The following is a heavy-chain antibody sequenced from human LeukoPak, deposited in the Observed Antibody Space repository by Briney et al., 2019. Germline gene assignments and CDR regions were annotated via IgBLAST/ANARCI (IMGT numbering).Heavy chain of an antibody. CDR1: GFTFSNYW. D-gene: IGHD6-13*01. J-gene: IGHJ4*02. CDR2: IVGSSST. CDR3: ARIGAGSSRDY. Sequence: GGSLRLSCEASGFTFSNYWMHWVRQAPGKGLEWVSSIVGSSSTYYADSLKGRFTISRDNAKNSLYLQMNSLRAEDTAVYYCARIGAGSSRDYWGQGILVTVSS. V-gene: IGHV3-69-1*01.